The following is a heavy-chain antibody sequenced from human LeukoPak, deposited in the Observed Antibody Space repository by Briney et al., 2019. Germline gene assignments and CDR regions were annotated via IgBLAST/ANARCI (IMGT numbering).Heavy chain of an antibody. CDR1: GGSFSGYY. D-gene: IGHD5-24*01. Sequence: KPSETLSLTCAVYGGSFSGYYWSWIRQPPGKGLEWIGYIYYSGSTNYNPSLKSRVTISVDTSKNQFSLKLSSVTAADTAVYYCARDLDGNIDYWGQGTLVTVSS. V-gene: IGHV4-59*12. J-gene: IGHJ4*02. CDR2: IYYSGST. CDR3: ARDLDGNIDY.